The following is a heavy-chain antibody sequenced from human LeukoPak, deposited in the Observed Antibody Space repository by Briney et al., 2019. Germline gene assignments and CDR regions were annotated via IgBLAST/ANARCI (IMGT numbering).Heavy chain of an antibody. J-gene: IGHJ4*02. V-gene: IGHV4-34*01. CDR3: ARLYVWGSYRFDY. CDR1: GGSFSGYY. CDR2: INHSGST. Sequence: PSETLSLTCAVYGGSFSGYYWSWIRQPPGKGLEWIGEINHSGSTNYNPSLKSRVTISVDTSKNQFSLKLSSVTAADTAVYYCARLYVWGSYRFDYWGQGTLATVSS. D-gene: IGHD3-16*02.